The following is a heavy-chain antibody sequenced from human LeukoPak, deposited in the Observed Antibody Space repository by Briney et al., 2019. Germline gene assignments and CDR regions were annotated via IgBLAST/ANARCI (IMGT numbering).Heavy chain of an antibody. CDR2: ISSGSSYI. V-gene: IGHV3-21*01. CDR3: ARDLQVGALYYFDY. J-gene: IGHJ4*02. D-gene: IGHD1-26*01. Sequence: GGSLRLSCAASGFTFSTYTMNWVRQAPGEGLEWVSSISSGSSYIYYADSVKGRFTISRDNAKNSLYLQMNSLRAEDTAVYYCARDLQVGALYYFDYWGQGTLVTVSS. CDR1: GFTFSTYT.